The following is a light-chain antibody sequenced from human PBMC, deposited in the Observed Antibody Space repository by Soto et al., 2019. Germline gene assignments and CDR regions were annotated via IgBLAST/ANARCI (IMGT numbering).Light chain of an antibody. V-gene: IGLV1-44*01. Sequence: QSVLTQPPSASGTPGQMVTISCSGSSSNIGSNTVNWYQQLPGTAPKLLIYSNNQRPSGVPDRFSGSKSGTSASLAISGLQSEDEADYYCATWDGSRNGWVFGGGTQLTVL. CDR3: ATWDGSRNGWV. CDR2: SNN. CDR1: SSNIGSNT. J-gene: IGLJ3*02.